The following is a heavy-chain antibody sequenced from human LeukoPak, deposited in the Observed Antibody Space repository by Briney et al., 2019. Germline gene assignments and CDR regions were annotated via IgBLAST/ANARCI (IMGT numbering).Heavy chain of an antibody. V-gene: IGHV3-9*01. CDR3: AKGDSSTPKYYLGY. J-gene: IGHJ4*02. Sequence: GGSLRLSCAASGFTFDDYAMHWARQAPGKGLEWVSGINWNSDSIDYADSVKGRLTISRDNAKNSLYLQMNSLRPEDTALYYCAKGDSSTPKYYLGYWGQGTLVTVSS. CDR2: INWNSDSI. CDR1: GFTFDDYA. D-gene: IGHD3-22*01.